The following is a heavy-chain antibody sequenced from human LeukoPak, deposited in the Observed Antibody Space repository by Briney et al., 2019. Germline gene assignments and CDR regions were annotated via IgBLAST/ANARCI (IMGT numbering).Heavy chain of an antibody. V-gene: IGHV3-21*01. CDR3: ARDPYSGSYSWGHDAFDI. D-gene: IGHD1-26*01. CDR2: ISSSSSYI. J-gene: IGHJ3*02. CDR1: GFTFSSYS. Sequence: GGSLRLSCAASGFTFSSYSMNWVRQAPGKGLEWVSSISSSSSYIYYADSVKGRFTISRDNAKNSLYLQMNSLRAEDTAVYYCARDPYSGSYSWGHDAFDIWRQGTMVTVSS.